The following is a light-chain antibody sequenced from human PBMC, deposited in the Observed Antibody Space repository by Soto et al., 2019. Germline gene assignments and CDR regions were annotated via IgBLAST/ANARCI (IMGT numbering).Light chain of an antibody. V-gene: IGKV1-39*01. CDR1: QGISGW. J-gene: IGKJ1*01. CDR2: AAS. CDR3: QQSYSNTWT. Sequence: DIQMTQSPSTLSASVGDRVTITCRASQGISGWLAWYQQRPGKAPELVIYAASSLQSGVPSRFSGSESETEFTLTISSLQPEDFANYSCQQSYSNTWTFGQGTKVDIK.